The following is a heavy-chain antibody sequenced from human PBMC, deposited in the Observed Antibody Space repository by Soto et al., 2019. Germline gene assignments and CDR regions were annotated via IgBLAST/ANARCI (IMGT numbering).Heavy chain of an antibody. CDR3: ARGTDDYNGWYFDF. V-gene: IGHV4-59*01. Sequence: KPSETLSLTCTVSGGSISSNYWSWIRQPPGMGLEWIGYLYYSGSTNYNPSLQSRVTISLDTSKNQFSLELTSVTTADTAVYYCARGTDDYNGWYFDFWGRGTLVTVSS. CDR2: LYYSGST. D-gene: IGHD4-4*01. CDR1: GGSISSNY. J-gene: IGHJ2*01.